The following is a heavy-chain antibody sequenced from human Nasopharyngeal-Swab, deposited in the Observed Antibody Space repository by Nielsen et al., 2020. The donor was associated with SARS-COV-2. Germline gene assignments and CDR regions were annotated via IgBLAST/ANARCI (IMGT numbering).Heavy chain of an antibody. J-gene: IGHJ4*02. CDR2: IYYSGST. CDR1: GGSISSSSYY. D-gene: IGHD1-7*01. Sequence: SETLSLTCTVSGGSISSSSYYWGWLRQPPGKGLEWIGSIYYSGSTYYNPSLKSRVTISVDTSKNQFSLKLSSVTAADTAVYYCARQNYETDYWGQGTLVTVSS. V-gene: IGHV4-39*01. CDR3: ARQNYETDY.